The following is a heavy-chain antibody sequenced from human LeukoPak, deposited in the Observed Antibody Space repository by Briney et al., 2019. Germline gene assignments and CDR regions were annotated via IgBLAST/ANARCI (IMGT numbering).Heavy chain of an antibody. Sequence: HPGGSLRLSCAASGFTFSTYAMSWVRQAPGKGLEWVSAISGSGGSTYYADSVKGRFTISRDNSKDTLYLQMNSLRAEDTAVYYCARNENSGWGYFDYWGQGTLVTVSS. D-gene: IGHD5-12*01. CDR1: GFTFSTYA. CDR3: ARNENSGWGYFDY. CDR2: ISGSGGST. V-gene: IGHV3-23*01. J-gene: IGHJ4*02.